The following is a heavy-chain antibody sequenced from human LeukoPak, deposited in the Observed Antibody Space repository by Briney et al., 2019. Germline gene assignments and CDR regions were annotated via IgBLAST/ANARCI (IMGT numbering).Heavy chain of an antibody. V-gene: IGHV3-30*02. CDR3: AREGSGYDYEGAFDI. CDR1: GFSFSNYG. Sequence: GGSLRLSCVASGFSFSNYGMYWVRQAPGKGLDWVAFIRYDENNKYYADSVKGRFTISRDNAKNSLYLQMNSLRAEDTAVYYCAREGSGYDYEGAFDIWGQGTMVTVSS. CDR2: IRYDENNK. D-gene: IGHD5-12*01. J-gene: IGHJ3*02.